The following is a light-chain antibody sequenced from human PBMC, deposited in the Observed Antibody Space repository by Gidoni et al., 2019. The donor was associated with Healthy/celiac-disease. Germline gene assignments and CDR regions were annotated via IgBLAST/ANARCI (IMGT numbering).Light chain of an antibody. CDR1: QGIRSW. J-gene: IGKJ5*01. Sequence: IQMTQSPSTLSASVGDRVTITCRASQGIRSWLAWYQQKPGKAPKLLIYNASSLESGVPSRFSGSGSGTEFTLTISSLQPDDFATYYCQQYNSYITFGQGTRLEIK. CDR2: NAS. V-gene: IGKV1-5*03. CDR3: QQYNSYIT.